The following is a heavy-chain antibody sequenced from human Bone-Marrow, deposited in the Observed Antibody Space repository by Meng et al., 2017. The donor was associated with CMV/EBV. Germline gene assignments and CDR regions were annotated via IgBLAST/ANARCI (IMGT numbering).Heavy chain of an antibody. CDR2: INWNGGST. CDR1: GFTFDDYG. D-gene: IGHD3-22*01. CDR3: ARVDYYDSSAFDY. V-gene: IGHV3-20*01. Sequence: GESLKISCAASGFTFDDYGMSWVRQAPGKGLEWVSGINWNGGSTGYADSVKGRFTISRDNAKNSLYLQMNSLRAEDTALYHCARVDYYDSSAFDYWGQGTLVTVSS. J-gene: IGHJ4*02.